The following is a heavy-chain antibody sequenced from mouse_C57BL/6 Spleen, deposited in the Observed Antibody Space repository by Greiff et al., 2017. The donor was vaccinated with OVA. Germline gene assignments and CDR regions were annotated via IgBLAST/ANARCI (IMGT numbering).Heavy chain of an antibody. D-gene: IGHD2-1*01. CDR1: GYTFTDYE. V-gene: IGHV1-15*01. Sequence: VKLMESGAELVRPGASVTLSCKASGYTFTDYEMHWVKQTPVHGLEWIGAIDPETGGTAYNQKFKGKAILTADKSSSTAYMELRSLTSEDSAVYYCTRRGVRGYAMDYWGQGTSVTVSS. CDR2: IDPETGGT. J-gene: IGHJ4*01. CDR3: TRRGVRGYAMDY.